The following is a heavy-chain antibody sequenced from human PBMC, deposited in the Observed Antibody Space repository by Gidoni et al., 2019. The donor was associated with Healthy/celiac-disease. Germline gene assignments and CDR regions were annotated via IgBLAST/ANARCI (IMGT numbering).Heavy chain of an antibody. CDR1: GGSISSSSYY. CDR3: ARDWPYYDIWTGLKTGYYFDY. CDR2: IYYSGST. D-gene: IGHD3-9*01. J-gene: IGHJ4*02. V-gene: IGHV4-39*07. Sequence: QLQLQESGPGLVKPSETLSLTCTVSGGSISSSSYYWGWIRQPPGKGLEWIGSIYYSGSTYYNPSLKSRVTISVDTSKNQFSLKLSSVTAADTAVYYCARDWPYYDIWTGLKTGYYFDYWGQGTLVTVSS.